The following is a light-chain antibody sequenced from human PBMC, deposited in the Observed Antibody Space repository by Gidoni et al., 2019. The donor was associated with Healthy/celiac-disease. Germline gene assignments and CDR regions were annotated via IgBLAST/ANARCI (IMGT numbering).Light chain of an antibody. CDR3: QQYGSSPPRFT. CDR2: GAS. J-gene: IGKJ3*01. Sequence: EIVLTQSPGTLSLSPGERATLSCRASQSVSSSYLAWYQQKPGQAPRLLIYGASSRATGIPDRFSGSGSGTDVTLTISRLEPEDFAVYYCQQYGSSPPRFTFGPXTKVDIK. V-gene: IGKV3-20*01. CDR1: QSVSSSY.